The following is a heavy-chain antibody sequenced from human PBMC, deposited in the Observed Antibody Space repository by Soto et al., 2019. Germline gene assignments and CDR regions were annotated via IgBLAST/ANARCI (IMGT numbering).Heavy chain of an antibody. CDR3: ARGLRLNYYYGMDV. J-gene: IGHJ6*02. V-gene: IGHV4-31*03. Sequence: KASETLSLTCTVSGGSISSGGYYWSWIRQHPGKGLEWIGYIYYSGSTYYNPSLKSRVTISVDTSKNQFSLKLSSVTAADTAVYYCARGLRLNYYYGMDVWGQGTTVTVSS. CDR2: IYYSGST. D-gene: IGHD5-12*01. CDR1: GGSISSGGYY.